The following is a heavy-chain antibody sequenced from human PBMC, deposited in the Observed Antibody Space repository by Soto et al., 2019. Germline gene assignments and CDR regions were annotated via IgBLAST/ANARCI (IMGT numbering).Heavy chain of an antibody. Sequence: SETVSLTCAFYCGSFIGYYWSWIRQPPGKGLEWIGEINHSGSTNYNPSLKSRVTISVDTSKNQFSLKLSSVTAADTAVYYCARGIVGATTSAFDIWGQGTMVTVSS. CDR3: ARGIVGATTSAFDI. J-gene: IGHJ3*02. D-gene: IGHD1-26*01. V-gene: IGHV4-34*01. CDR2: INHSGST. CDR1: CGSFIGYY.